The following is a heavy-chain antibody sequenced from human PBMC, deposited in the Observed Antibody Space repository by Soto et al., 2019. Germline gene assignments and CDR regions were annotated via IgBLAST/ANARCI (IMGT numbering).Heavy chain of an antibody. D-gene: IGHD3-3*01. CDR1: GGSISSYY. CDR2: IYYNGST. V-gene: IGHV4-59*01. Sequence: SETLSLTCTVSGGSISSYYWSWIRQPPGKGLEWVGYIYYNGSTNYNPSLKSRVTISIDTSKNQFSLKLSSVTAADTALYYCARDRMADDFWSGPSWSLNNYYYMDVWGKGTTVTVSS. J-gene: IGHJ6*03. CDR3: ARDRMADDFWSGPSWSLNNYYYMDV.